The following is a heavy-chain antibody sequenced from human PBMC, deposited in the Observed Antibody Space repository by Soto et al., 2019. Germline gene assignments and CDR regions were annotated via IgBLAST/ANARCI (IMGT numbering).Heavy chain of an antibody. V-gene: IGHV4-39*01. J-gene: IGHJ4*02. D-gene: IGHD3-10*01. CDR1: GGSISSSRYY. CDR3: ASLALRWCGESYFFAY. CDR2: IYYSGST. Sequence: SETLSLTYTVSGGSISSSRYYWGWIRQPPGKGLEWIGSIYYSGSTYYNPSLKSRVTISVDTSKNQFSLKLSSVTAADTAVYYCASLALRWCGESYFFAYWGQGTLVIGSS.